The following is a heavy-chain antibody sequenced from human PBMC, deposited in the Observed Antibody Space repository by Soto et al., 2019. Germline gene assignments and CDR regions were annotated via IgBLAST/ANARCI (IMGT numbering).Heavy chain of an antibody. CDR3: ARSETMTTAAGPDDY. Sequence: GGSLRLSCAASGFTFSSYAMSWVRQAPGKGLEWVSGISGSGGTTYYADSVKGRFTISRDNFKNTLYLQMNSLRAEDTAVYYCARSETMTTAAGPDDYWGQGTLVTVSS. CDR1: GFTFSSYA. D-gene: IGHD6-13*01. J-gene: IGHJ4*02. V-gene: IGHV3-23*01. CDR2: ISGSGGTT.